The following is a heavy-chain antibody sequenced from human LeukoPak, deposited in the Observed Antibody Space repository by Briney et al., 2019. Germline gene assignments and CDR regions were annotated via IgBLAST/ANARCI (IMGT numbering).Heavy chain of an antibody. CDR3: ANPNGYDFWSGYWGYMDV. CDR2: ISGSGGST. Sequence: GGSRRLSCAASGFTFSSYGMSWVRQAPGKGLEWVSTISGSGGSTYYADSVKGRFTISRDNSKNTLYLQMHSLRAEDTAVYYCANPNGYDFWSGYWGYMDVWGKGTTVTVSS. V-gene: IGHV3-23*01. J-gene: IGHJ6*03. D-gene: IGHD3-3*01. CDR1: GFTFSSYG.